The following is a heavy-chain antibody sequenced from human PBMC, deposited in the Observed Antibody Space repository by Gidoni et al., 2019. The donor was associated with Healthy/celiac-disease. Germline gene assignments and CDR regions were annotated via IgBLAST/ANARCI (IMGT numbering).Heavy chain of an antibody. V-gene: IGHV4-31*03. CDR2: IYYSGST. Sequence: QVQLQESGPGLVKPSQTLSLTCTVSGGSISSGGYYWSWIRQHPGKGLEWIGYIYYSGSTYYNPSRKSRVTISVDTSKNQFSLKLSSVTAADTAVYYCARGGSFPYSSSRAHFKHWGQGTLVTVSS. D-gene: IGHD6-13*01. J-gene: IGHJ1*01. CDR3: ARGGSFPYSSSRAHFKH. CDR1: GGSISSGGYY.